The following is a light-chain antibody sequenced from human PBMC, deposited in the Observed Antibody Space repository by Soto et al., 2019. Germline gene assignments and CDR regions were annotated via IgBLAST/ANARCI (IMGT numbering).Light chain of an antibody. Sequence: EIVLTQSPGTLSLSPGERATLSCRASQSVSSSYLAWYQQKPGQAPRLLIYGASSRATGIPDRFSGSGSGTDFTLNISRLEPEDFAVYYCQRYGGSWTFGQGTKVEIK. V-gene: IGKV3-20*01. CDR3: QRYGGSWT. CDR2: GAS. CDR1: QSVSSSY. J-gene: IGKJ1*01.